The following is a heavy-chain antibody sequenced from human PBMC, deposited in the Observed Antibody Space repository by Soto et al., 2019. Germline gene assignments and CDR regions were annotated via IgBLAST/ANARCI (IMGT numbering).Heavy chain of an antibody. CDR3: ARWSGVGVAGMDV. Sequence: QVQLQESGPRLVKPLQTLSLTCTVSGDSINSGDYYWSWIRQPPGRGLEWVGYSFYSGITDYNPSLKSRMTISMDTPKNQFSLRLNSVTAADTAVYFCARWSGVGVAGMDVWGQGTTVSVSS. V-gene: IGHV4-30-4*01. D-gene: IGHD3-10*01. J-gene: IGHJ6*02. CDR2: SFYSGIT. CDR1: GDSINSGDYY.